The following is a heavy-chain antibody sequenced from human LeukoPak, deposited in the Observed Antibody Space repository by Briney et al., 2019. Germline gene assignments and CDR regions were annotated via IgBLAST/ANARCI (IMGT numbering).Heavy chain of an antibody. Sequence: SQTLSLTCTVSGGSISSGGYYWSWLRQHPGKGLEWNGYIYYSGSTYYNPSLKSRVTISVDTSKNQFSLKLSSVTAADTAVYYCSRVTGNPAPYGSGSYLGYYMDVWGKGTTVTVSS. D-gene: IGHD3-10*01. CDR2: IYYSGST. J-gene: IGHJ6*03. CDR3: SRVTGNPAPYGSGSYLGYYMDV. CDR1: GGSISSGGYY. V-gene: IGHV4-31*03.